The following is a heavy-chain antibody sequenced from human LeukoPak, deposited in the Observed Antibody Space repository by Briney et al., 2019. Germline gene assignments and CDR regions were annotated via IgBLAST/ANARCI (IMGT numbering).Heavy chain of an antibody. Sequence: ASVKVSCKASGGTFSSYAISWVRQAPGQGLEWMGGIIPIFGTANYAQKFQGRVTITADKSTSTAYMELSSLRSEDTPVYYCASGAGYYYDSSGYYRGLGYWGQGTLVTVSS. J-gene: IGHJ4*02. CDR1: GGTFSSYA. D-gene: IGHD3-22*01. CDR3: ASGAGYYYDSSGYYRGLGY. V-gene: IGHV1-69*06. CDR2: IIPIFGTA.